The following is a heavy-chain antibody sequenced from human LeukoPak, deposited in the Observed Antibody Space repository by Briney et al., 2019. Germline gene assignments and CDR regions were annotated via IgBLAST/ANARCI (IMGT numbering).Heavy chain of an antibody. J-gene: IGHJ4*02. CDR1: GFTFSSYS. V-gene: IGHV3-30*03. CDR3: ARDSCGDCYSCDH. Sequence: GGSLRLSCAASGFTFSSYSMNWVRQAPGKGMEWVAVISYDGNKIYFADSVKGRFTISRDNARNTVFLQMNSLRLEDTAVYYCARDSCGDCYSCDHWGQGTLVTVSS. CDR2: ISYDGNKI. D-gene: IGHD2-21*02.